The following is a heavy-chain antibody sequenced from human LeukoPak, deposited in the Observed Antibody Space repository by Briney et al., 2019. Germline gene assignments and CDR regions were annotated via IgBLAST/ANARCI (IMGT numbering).Heavy chain of an antibody. Sequence: GGSLRLSCAASGFTFSSYSMNWVRQAPGKGLEWVSSISSSSSYIYYADSVKGRFTISGDNAKNSLYLQMNSLRAEDTAVYYCARVPYYDFWSGYYSYYYYMDVWGKGTTVTVSS. CDR3: ARVPYYDFWSGYYSYYYYMDV. CDR1: GFTFSSYS. D-gene: IGHD3-3*01. J-gene: IGHJ6*03. CDR2: ISSSSSYI. V-gene: IGHV3-21*01.